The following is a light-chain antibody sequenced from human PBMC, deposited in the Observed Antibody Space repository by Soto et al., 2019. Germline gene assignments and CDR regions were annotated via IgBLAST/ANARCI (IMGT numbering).Light chain of an antibody. V-gene: IGKV3-11*01. J-gene: IGKJ4*01. CDR1: QSVSSY. CDR2: DAS. Sequence: EIVLTQSPATLSLSPGERATLSCRASQSVSSYLAWYQQKPGQAPRLLIYDASNRATGIPARFSGSGSGTDFTLTISSLEPEDFAVYYCKQRSNWPPLTFGGGTKVESK. CDR3: KQRSNWPPLT.